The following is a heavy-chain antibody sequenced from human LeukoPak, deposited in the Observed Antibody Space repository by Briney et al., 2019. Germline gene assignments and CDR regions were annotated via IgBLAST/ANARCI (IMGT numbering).Heavy chain of an antibody. D-gene: IGHD2-15*01. CDR1: GGSISSGDYY. J-gene: IGHJ6*02. Sequence: SETLSLTCTVSGGSISSGDYYWSWIRQPPGKGLEWIGYIYYSGSTYYNPSLKSRVTISVDTSKNQFSLKLSSMTAADTAVYYCARSCSGGSCYYYYGMDVWGQGTTVTVSS. V-gene: IGHV4-30-4*01. CDR2: IYYSGST. CDR3: ARSCSGGSCYYYYGMDV.